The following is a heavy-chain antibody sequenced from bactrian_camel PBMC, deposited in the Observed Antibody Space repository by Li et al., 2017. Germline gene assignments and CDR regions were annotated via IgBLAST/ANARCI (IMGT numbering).Heavy chain of an antibody. D-gene: IGHD1*01. CDR3: AAETYLPRSIRTCGDDATVD. J-gene: IGHJ4*01. CDR1: GYASAIKC. Sequence: HVQLVESGGGSVQSGGSLRLACTASGYASAIKCWGWFRQAPGKECERVSRLSSGGPTDYAGAVKGRFTISRDNAQNTVYLQMNSLKPEDTANYYCAAETYLPRSIRTCGDDATVDWGQGTQVTVS. V-gene: IGHV3S53*01. CDR2: LSSGGPT.